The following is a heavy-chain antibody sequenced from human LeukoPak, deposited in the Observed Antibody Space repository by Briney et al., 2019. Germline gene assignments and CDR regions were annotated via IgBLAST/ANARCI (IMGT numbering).Heavy chain of an antibody. D-gene: IGHD3-10*01. CDR2: IKHDGSEK. Sequence: GGSLRLSCAASGFTFSIYWMSWVRQAPGKGLEWVANIKHDGSEKYYADSVKGRFTISGDNAKNSLYLQMNSLRAEDTAVYYCARGRRFGESTYLDYWGQGTLVTVSS. CDR1: GFTFSIYW. CDR3: ARGRRFGESTYLDY. J-gene: IGHJ4*02. V-gene: IGHV3-7*01.